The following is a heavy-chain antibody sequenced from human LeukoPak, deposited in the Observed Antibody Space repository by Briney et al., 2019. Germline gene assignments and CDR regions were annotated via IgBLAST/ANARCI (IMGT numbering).Heavy chain of an antibody. Sequence: RPGGSLRLSCAASGFTFSSYAMSWVRQAPGKGLEWVSAISGSGSSTYYADSVKGRFTISRDNSKNTLYLQMNSLRAEDTAVYYCAREALYYDILTGYYRPPFDYWGQGTLVTVSS. CDR3: AREALYYDILTGYYRPPFDY. D-gene: IGHD3-9*01. V-gene: IGHV3-23*01. J-gene: IGHJ4*02. CDR1: GFTFSSYA. CDR2: ISGSGSST.